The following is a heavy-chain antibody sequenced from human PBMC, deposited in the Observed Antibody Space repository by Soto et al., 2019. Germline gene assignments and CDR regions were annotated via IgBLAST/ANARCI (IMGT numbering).Heavy chain of an antibody. CDR3: ARGVRGQWLNGMDV. J-gene: IGHJ6*02. Sequence: GGSLRLSCAASGFTFSSYAMHWVRQAPGKGLEWVAVISYDGSNKYYADSVKGRFTISRDNSKNTLYLQMNSLRAEDTAVYYCARGVRGQWLNGMDVWGQGTTVTVSS. V-gene: IGHV3-30-3*01. CDR1: GFTFSSYA. D-gene: IGHD6-19*01. CDR2: ISYDGSNK.